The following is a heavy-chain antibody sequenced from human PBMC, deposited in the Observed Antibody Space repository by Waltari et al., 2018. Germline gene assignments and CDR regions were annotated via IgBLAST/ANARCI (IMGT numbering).Heavy chain of an antibody. CDR1: GPPFDSYT. Sequence: QLVESGVGLVNPGGSLRLSCAASGPPFDSYTMHWVRQAPGKGLQYVSTINNNGGGTHYADSVKGRFSISRDNSRNKVYLQMGGLRLEDTAVYYCATDFRKSSCSWGQGTLVIVSS. CDR3: ATDFRKSSCS. CDR2: INNNGGGT. V-gene: IGHV3-64*02. D-gene: IGHD6-6*01. J-gene: IGHJ4*02.